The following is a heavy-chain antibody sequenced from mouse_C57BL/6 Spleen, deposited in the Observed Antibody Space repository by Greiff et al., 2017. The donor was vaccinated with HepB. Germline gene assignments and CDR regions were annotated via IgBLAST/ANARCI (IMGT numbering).Heavy chain of an antibody. V-gene: IGHV1-81*01. Sequence: QVQLQQSGAELARPGASVKLSCKASGYTFTSYGISWVKQRTGQGLEWIGEIYPRSGNTYYNEKFKGKATLTADKSSSTAYMELRSLTSEDSAVYFCARRLYYGSSFYWYFDVWGTGTTVTVSS. D-gene: IGHD1-1*01. J-gene: IGHJ1*03. CDR2: IYPRSGNT. CDR1: GYTFTSYG. CDR3: ARRLYYGSSFYWYFDV.